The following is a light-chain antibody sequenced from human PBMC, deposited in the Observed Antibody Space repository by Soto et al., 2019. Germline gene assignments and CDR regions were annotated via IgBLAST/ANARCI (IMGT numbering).Light chain of an antibody. CDR1: QSVDSH. Sequence: EIVLAQSPGTLSLSPGERATLSCRASQSVDSHLAWYQQKPGQAPRLLIYGASTKATGIPDRFSGSGSGTDFTLTISSLEPEDSAVYYCQQRHMWPITFGQGTLLEIK. CDR2: GAS. J-gene: IGKJ5*01. CDR3: QQRHMWPIT. V-gene: IGKV3-11*01.